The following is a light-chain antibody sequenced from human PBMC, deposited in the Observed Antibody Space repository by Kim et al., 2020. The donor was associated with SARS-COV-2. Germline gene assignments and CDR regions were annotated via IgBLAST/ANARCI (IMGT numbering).Light chain of an antibody. V-gene: IGLV1-51*01. CDR2: DDK. CDR1: SSNIGGSY. J-gene: IGLJ3*02. Sequence: QSVLTQPPSVSAAPGQKATISCSGSSSNIGGSYVSWYQHVPGTVPRLLIYDDKKRASEIPYRFSGSKSGTSATLGITGLQTGDEADYYCATWDSRLSAGVFGGGTQLTVL. CDR3: ATWDSRLSAGV.